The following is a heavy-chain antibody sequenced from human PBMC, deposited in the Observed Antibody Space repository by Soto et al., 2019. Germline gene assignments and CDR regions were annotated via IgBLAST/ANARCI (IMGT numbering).Heavy chain of an antibody. CDR3: AKNQGVELVPLATVDWFDP. D-gene: IGHD1-26*01. J-gene: IGHJ5*02. CDR1: GFIFENFG. Sequence: EVVLLESGGGLEQPGGSLRLSCAASGFIFENFGMSWVRQAPGKGLEWISSISGSGLKKYYADSVKGRFTISRDNSKSTVYLELNNLSAEDTAVYHCAKNQGVELVPLATVDWFDPWGQGSVVTVSS. V-gene: IGHV3-23*01. CDR2: ISGSGLKK.